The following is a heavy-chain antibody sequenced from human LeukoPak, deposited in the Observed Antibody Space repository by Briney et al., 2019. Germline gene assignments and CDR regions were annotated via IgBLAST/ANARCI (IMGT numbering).Heavy chain of an antibody. CDR1: GYTFTGYY. J-gene: IGHJ4*02. CDR3: ARWVIAAGV. D-gene: IGHD3-10*01. Sequence: ASVKVSCKASGYTFTGYYMHWVRQAPGQGLEWMGWINPDSGDTNYQGRVTMTRGTSISTAYMELSRLISDDTAVYYCARWVIAAGVWGQGTLVTVSS. V-gene: IGHV1-2*02. CDR2: INPDSGDT.